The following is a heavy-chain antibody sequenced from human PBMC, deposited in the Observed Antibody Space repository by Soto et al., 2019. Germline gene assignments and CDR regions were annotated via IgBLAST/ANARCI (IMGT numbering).Heavy chain of an antibody. CDR1: GYTFRSHA. Sequence: CVAGGYTFRSHAMHWVRQAPGKGLEWVAVISYDGSNKYYADSVKGRFTISRDNSKNTLYLQMNSLRAEDTAVYYCARKDQLHRSYYYYGMDVSGQGTTVTVSS. V-gene: IGHV3-30-3*01. D-gene: IGHD2-2*01. J-gene: IGHJ6*02. CDR3: ARKDQLHRSYYYYGMDV. CDR2: ISYDGSNK.